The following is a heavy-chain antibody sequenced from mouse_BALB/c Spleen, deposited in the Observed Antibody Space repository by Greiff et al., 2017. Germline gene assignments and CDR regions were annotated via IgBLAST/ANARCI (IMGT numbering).Heavy chain of an antibody. V-gene: IGHV2-9*02. CDR1: GFSLTSYD. CDR2: IWAGGST. CDR3: ARDYYGSSVY. Sequence: QVQLKESGPGLVAPSQSLSITCTVSGFSLTSYDVHWVRQPPGKGLEWLGVIWAGGSTNYNSALMSRLSISKDNSKSQVFLKMSSLQTDDTAVYYCARDYYGSSVYWGQGTLVTVSA. J-gene: IGHJ3*01. D-gene: IGHD1-1*01.